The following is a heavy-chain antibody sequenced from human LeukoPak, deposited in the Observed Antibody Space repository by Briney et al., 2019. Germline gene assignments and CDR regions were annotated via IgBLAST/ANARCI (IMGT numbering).Heavy chain of an antibody. CDR3: ARLGCSGGSCPLDY. CDR1: GGSLIDYF. CDR2: IYYRGST. V-gene: IGHV4-59*01. D-gene: IGHD2-15*01. J-gene: IGHJ4*02. Sequence: SETLSLTCTVSGGSLIDYFWSWIRQPPGKGLEWIGYIYYRGSTDYSPSLKSRVTISVNTSTNQFSLKLSPVTAADTAVYYCARLGCSGGSCPLDYWGQGTLVTVSS.